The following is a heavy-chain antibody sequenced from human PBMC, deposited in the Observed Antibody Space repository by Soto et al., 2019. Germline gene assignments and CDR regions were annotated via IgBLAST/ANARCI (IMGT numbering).Heavy chain of an antibody. CDR3: ARDGVEYSGYDIDY. V-gene: IGHV3-33*01. CDR1: GFTFSSYA. CDR2: IWYDGSNK. J-gene: IGHJ4*02. D-gene: IGHD5-12*01. Sequence: QVQMVESGEGVVQPGRSLRLSCAASGFTFSSYAMHWVRQAPGKGPEWVAVIWYDGSNKNYADSVKGRFTISRDNSKNTLYLQINSLRAEDTAVYYCARDGVEYSGYDIDYWGQGTLVTVSS.